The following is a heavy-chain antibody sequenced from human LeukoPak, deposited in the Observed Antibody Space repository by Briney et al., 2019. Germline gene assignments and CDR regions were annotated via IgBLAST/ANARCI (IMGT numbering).Heavy chain of an antibody. CDR1: GFTFSSYA. V-gene: IGHV3-64*01. CDR2: ISSNGGST. D-gene: IGHD1-26*01. Sequence: PGGSLRLSCAASGFTFSSYAMHWVRQAPGKGLEYVSAISSNGGSTYYANSVKGRFTISRDNSKNTLYLQMGSLRAEDMAVYYCAKGPAIVGIDYWGQGTLVTVSS. CDR3: AKGPAIVGIDY. J-gene: IGHJ4*02.